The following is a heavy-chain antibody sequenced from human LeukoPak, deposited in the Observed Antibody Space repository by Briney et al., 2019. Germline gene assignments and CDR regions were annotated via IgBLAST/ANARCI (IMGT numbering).Heavy chain of an antibody. Sequence: PGGSLRLSCAASGFTFTNAWLTWVRQAPGKGLEWVSHISSSSSTIYYADSVKGRFTISRDNAKNSLYLQMNSLRAEDTAVYYCARGQYDIDWGQGTLVTVSS. J-gene: IGHJ4*02. D-gene: IGHD3-9*01. CDR3: ARGQYDID. V-gene: IGHV3-48*01. CDR2: ISSSSSTI. CDR1: GFTFTNAW.